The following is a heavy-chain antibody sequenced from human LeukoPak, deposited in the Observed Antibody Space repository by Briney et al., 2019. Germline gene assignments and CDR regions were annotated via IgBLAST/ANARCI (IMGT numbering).Heavy chain of an antibody. Sequence: ASVKVSCKASGYTFTGYYMHWVRQAPGQGLEWMGRINPNSGGTNYAQKFQGRVTMTRDTSISTAYMELSRLRSDDTAVYYCARADRGYCSSTSCYYYYYYYMDVWGKGTTVTVSS. CDR1: GYTFTGYY. CDR2: INPNSGGT. D-gene: IGHD2-2*01. V-gene: IGHV1-2*06. J-gene: IGHJ6*03. CDR3: ARADRGYCSSTSCYYYYYYYMDV.